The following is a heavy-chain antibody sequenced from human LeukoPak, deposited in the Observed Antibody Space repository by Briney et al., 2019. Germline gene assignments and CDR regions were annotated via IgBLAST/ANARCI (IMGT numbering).Heavy chain of an antibody. CDR1: GDSVSSNSAA. Sequence: TSQALSLTCAISGDSVSSNSAAWNWIRQSPSRGLEWLGRTYYRSKWYNDYAVSVKSRITINPDTSKNQFSLQLNSVTPEDTAVYYCARRIGNSDAFDIWGQGTMVTVSS. CDR2: TYYRSKWYN. D-gene: IGHD4-23*01. J-gene: IGHJ3*02. V-gene: IGHV6-1*01. CDR3: ARRIGNSDAFDI.